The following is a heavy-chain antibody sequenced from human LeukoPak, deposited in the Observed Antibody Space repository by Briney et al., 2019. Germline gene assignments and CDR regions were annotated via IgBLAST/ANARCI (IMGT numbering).Heavy chain of an antibody. CDR1: GFTFSSYA. CDR3: AKANSSASYNEYFQH. V-gene: IGHV3-30*04. CDR2: ISYDGSNK. J-gene: IGHJ1*01. D-gene: IGHD6-19*01. Sequence: GGSLRLSCAASGFTFSSYAMHWVRQAPGKGLEWVAVISYDGSNKYYADSVKGRFTISRDNSKNTLYLQMNSLRAEDTALYYCAKANSSASYNEYFQHWGQGTLVTVSS.